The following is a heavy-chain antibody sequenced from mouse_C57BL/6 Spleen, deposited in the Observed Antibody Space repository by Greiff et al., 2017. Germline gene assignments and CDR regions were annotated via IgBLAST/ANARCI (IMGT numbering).Heavy chain of an antibody. D-gene: IGHD1-1*02. CDR2: INPGSGGT. CDR3: ARGGVLSWFAY. Sequence: QVQLKQSGAELVRPGTSVKVSCKASGYAFTNYLIEWVKQRPGQGLEWIGVINPGSGGTNYNEKFKGKATLTADKSSSTAYMQLSSLTSEDSAVYFCARGGVLSWFAYWGQGTLVTVSA. CDR1: GYAFTNYL. J-gene: IGHJ3*01. V-gene: IGHV1-54*01.